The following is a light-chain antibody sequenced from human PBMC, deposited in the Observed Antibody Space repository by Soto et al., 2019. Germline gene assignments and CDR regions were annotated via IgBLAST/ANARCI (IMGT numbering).Light chain of an antibody. J-gene: IGKJ1*01. CDR2: GAS. Sequence: EIVLTQSPGTLSLSPGERATLSCRASQSVSSSYLAWYQQKPGQAPRLLIYGASSRATGIPDRFSGSGSGTDFTLTISRLEPEDFAVYYCQQYGWSATFGQGTKVEIK. CDR3: QQYGWSAT. CDR1: QSVSSSY. V-gene: IGKV3-20*01.